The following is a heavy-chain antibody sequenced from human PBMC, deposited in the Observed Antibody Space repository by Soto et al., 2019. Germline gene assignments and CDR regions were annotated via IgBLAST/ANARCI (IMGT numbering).Heavy chain of an antibody. CDR2: ISFDETNK. Sequence: GGSLRLSCAASGFTFSSYGMHCVRQAPGKGQEWVAVISFDETNKYYADSVKGRFTISRDNSKNTLYLQMNSLRAEDTAVYYCVKSTTAPYYYYYSMDVWGQGTTVTVSS. J-gene: IGHJ6*02. CDR1: GFTFSSYG. CDR3: VKSTTAPYYYYYSMDV. V-gene: IGHV3-30*18. D-gene: IGHD1-26*01.